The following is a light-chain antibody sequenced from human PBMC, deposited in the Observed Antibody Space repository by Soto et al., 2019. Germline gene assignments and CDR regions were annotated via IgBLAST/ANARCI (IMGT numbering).Light chain of an antibody. J-gene: IGLJ2*01. CDR3: SSWTGNNVVV. CDR1: SSNVGAYNY. CDR2: EVT. Sequence: QSALTQPPSASGSPGQSVTISCTGTSSNVGAYNYVSWYQKHPGKASKLMIYEVTKRPSGVPDRVSGSKSGSTASLTVSGLQAEDEADYYCSSWTGNNVVVFGGGTKVTVL. V-gene: IGLV2-8*01.